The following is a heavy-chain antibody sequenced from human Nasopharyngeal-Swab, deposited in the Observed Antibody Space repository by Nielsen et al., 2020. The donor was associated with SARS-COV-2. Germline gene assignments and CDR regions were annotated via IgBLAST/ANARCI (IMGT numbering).Heavy chain of an antibody. J-gene: IGHJ5*02. D-gene: IGHD3-22*01. CDR2: IIPIFGTA. Sequence: SVKVSCKASGGTFSSYATSWVRQAPGQGLEWMGGIIPIFGTANYAQKFQGRVTITADESTSTAYMELSSLRSEDTAVYYCARDPPTYYYDSSGYYFTGSWFDPWGQGTLVTVSS. V-gene: IGHV1-69*13. CDR1: GGTFSSYA. CDR3: ARDPPTYYYDSSGYYFTGSWFDP.